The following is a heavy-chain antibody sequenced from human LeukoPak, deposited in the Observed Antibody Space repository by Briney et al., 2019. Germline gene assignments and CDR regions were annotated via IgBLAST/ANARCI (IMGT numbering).Heavy chain of an antibody. V-gene: IGHV3-48*03. J-gene: IGHJ4*02. CDR1: GFTFSSYA. CDR3: ARDIGYCSSTSCYTYFDY. D-gene: IGHD2-2*02. Sequence: QAGGSLRLSCAASGFTFSSYAMSWVRQAPGKGLEWVSYISSSGSTIYYADSVKGRFTISRDNAKNSLYLQMNSLRAEDTAVYYCARDIGYCSSTSCYTYFDYWGQGTLVTVSS. CDR2: ISSSGSTI.